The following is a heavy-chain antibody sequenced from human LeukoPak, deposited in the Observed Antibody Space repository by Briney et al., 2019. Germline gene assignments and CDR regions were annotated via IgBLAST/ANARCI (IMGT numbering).Heavy chain of an antibody. Sequence: PGGSLRLSCAASGFPFSGFGVHWVRQAPGKGLEWVAAISYDGSTKSYADSVKGRFTVSRDNSKNTLYLQMNSLRAEDTALYYCARVGSSTTTGGSTFDNWGQGTLVTVSS. CDR1: GFPFSGFG. D-gene: IGHD2-2*01. J-gene: IGHJ4*02. CDR3: ARVGSSTTTGGSTFDN. CDR2: ISYDGSTK. V-gene: IGHV3-30*14.